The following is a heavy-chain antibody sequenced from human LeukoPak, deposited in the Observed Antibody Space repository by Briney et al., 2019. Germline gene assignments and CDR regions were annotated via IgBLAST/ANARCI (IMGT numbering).Heavy chain of an antibody. CDR2: IKSKTDAETT. Sequence: PGGSLRLSCAASGFTFNDAWMSWVRQAPGKGLEWVGRIKSKTDAETTDYAAPVKGRFTISRDDSKNTLYLQMNSLKTEDTAVYYCTTALDARISSSHAFDIWGQGTMVTVSS. CDR1: GFTFNDAW. J-gene: IGHJ3*02. CDR3: TTALDARISSSHAFDI. D-gene: IGHD6-6*01. V-gene: IGHV3-15*01.